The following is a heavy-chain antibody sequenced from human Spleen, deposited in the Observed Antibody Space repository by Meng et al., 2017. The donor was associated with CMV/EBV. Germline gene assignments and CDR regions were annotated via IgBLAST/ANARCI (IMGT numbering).Heavy chain of an antibody. CDR2: INPNSGGT. Sequence: ASVKVSCKASGYTFTGYYMHWVRQAPGQGLEWMGWINPNSGGTNYAQKFQGRVTMTRDTSISTAYMELSRLRSDDTAVYYCARGVVRDQSYYYYGMDVWGQGTTVTVSS. D-gene: IGHD2-15*01. CDR1: GYTFTGYY. J-gene: IGHJ6*02. V-gene: IGHV1-2*02. CDR3: ARGVVRDQSYYYYGMDV.